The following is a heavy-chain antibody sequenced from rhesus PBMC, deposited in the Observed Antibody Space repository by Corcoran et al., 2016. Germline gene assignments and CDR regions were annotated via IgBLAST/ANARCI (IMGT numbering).Heavy chain of an antibody. V-gene: IGHV4-160*01. Sequence: QVQLQQWGEGLVKPSETLSLTCAVYVGSVSGSWWGWFRHPPGKGLEWMGRIRSGGSTKYNHSLKSRVTISIDTSKNQFSLKLSSVTAADTAVYYCARFRPRHWYFDIRGPGTPITISS. CDR3: ARFRPRHWYFDI. J-gene: IGHJ2*01. CDR1: VGSVSGSW. CDR2: IRSGGST.